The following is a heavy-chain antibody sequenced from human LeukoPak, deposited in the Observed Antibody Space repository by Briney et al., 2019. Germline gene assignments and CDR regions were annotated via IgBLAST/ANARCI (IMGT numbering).Heavy chain of an antibody. D-gene: IGHD2-21*01. V-gene: IGHV4-39*01. J-gene: IGHJ5*02. CDR2: IYYSGTT. CDR1: GGSISSSSYY. Sequence: SETLSLTCTVSGGSISSSSYYWGWIRQPPGKGLEWIGSIYYSGTTYYNPSLKSRVTISVDTSKNQFSLKLSSVTAADTAVYYCARAYCGGDCYLNWFDPWGQGTLVTVSS. CDR3: ARAYCGGDCYLNWFDP.